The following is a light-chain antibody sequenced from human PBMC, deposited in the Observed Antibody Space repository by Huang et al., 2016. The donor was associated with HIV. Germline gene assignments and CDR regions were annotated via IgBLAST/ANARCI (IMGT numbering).Light chain of an antibody. CDR2: DAS. J-gene: IGKJ4*01. CDR3: QHSDGLSPLT. Sequence: IRMTQSPSSLSASTGDRVTITCRASQNVGTSLAWYQQRPGRAPVLLIYDASTQQRGVPSRVSGSGSRTVFTLTIGCLQVEDAATYYCQHSDGLSPLTFGGGT. V-gene: IGKV1-8*01. CDR1: QNVGTS.